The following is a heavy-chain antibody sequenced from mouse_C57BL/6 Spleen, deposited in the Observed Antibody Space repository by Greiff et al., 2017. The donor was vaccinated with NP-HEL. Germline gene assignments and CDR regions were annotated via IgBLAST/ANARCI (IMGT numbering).Heavy chain of an antibody. J-gene: IGHJ4*01. V-gene: IGHV1-26*01. CDR3: ARVDYGSSLYYAMDY. CDR2: INPNNGGT. D-gene: IGHD1-1*01. CDR1: GYTFTDYY. Sequence: VQLQQSGPELVKPGASVKISCKASGYTFTDYYMNWVKQSHGKSLEWIGDINPNNGGTSYNQKFKGKATLTVDKSSSTAYMELRSLTSEDSAVYYCARVDYGSSLYYAMDYWGQGTSVTVSS.